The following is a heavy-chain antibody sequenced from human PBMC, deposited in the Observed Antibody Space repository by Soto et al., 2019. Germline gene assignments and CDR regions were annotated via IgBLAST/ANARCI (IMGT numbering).Heavy chain of an antibody. D-gene: IGHD2-15*01. J-gene: IGHJ4*02. Sequence: PSETQCLTCPVSDGYIKNHFWSWIRQPAGKGLEWIGHIYMSGTTTYNPSLKSRVTMSVDTPRNQFSLKVSSVTAADTAVYYCARINGGSPDFWGQGALVTVYS. CDR1: DGYIKNHF. V-gene: IGHV4-4*07. CDR3: ARINGGSPDF. CDR2: IYMSGTT.